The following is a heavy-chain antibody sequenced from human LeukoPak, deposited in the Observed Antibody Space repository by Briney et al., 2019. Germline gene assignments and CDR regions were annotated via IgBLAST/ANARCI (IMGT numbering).Heavy chain of an antibody. Sequence: SETLSLTCTVSGGSISSYYWSWIRQPPGKGLEWIGSIYYSGSTYYNPSLKSRVTISVDTSKNQFSLKLSSVTAADTAVYYCARDYRASVTTLFYYYGMDVWGQGTTVTVSS. CDR3: ARDYRASVTTLFYYYGMDV. V-gene: IGHV4-59*05. CDR2: IYYSGST. J-gene: IGHJ6*02. D-gene: IGHD4-17*01. CDR1: GGSISSYY.